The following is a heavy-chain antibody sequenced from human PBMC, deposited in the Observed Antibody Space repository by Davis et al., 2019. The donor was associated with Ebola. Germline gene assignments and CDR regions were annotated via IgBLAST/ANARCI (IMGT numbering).Heavy chain of an antibody. CDR3: ARHDYVWGSYRGGFDY. V-gene: IGHV3-66*04. Sequence: GGSLRLSCAASGFTFSNAWVSWVRQAPGKGLEWVSVIYSGGSTYYADSVKGRFTISRDNSKNTLYLQMNGLRAEDTAVYYCARHDYVWGSYRGGFDYWGQGTPVTVSS. D-gene: IGHD3-16*02. J-gene: IGHJ4*02. CDR2: IYSGGST. CDR1: GFTFSNAW.